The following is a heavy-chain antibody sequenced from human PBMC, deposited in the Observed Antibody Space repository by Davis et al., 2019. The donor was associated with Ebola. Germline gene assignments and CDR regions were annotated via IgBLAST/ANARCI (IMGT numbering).Heavy chain of an antibody. CDR2: IIPILGIA. Sequence: SVKVSCKASGGTFSSYAISWVRQAPGQGLEWMGGIIPILGIANYAQKFQGRVTITADKSTSTAYMELSSLRSEDTAVYYCARDHRSSSPVWFDPWGQGTLVTVSS. D-gene: IGHD6-6*01. J-gene: IGHJ5*02. CDR3: ARDHRSSSPVWFDP. V-gene: IGHV1-69*10. CDR1: GGTFSSYA.